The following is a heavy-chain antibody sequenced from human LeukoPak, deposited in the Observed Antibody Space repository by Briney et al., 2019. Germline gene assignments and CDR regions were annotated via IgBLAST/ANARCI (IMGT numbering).Heavy chain of an antibody. CDR3: TMVRGVITNFDY. V-gene: IGHV1-18*04. CDR2: ISAYNGNT. Sequence: GASVKVSCKASGYTFTSYGISWVRQAPGQGLEWMGWISAYNGNTNYAQKLPGRVTMTTDTSTSTGYMELRSLRSDGTAVYYWTMVRGVITNFDYWGQGTLVTVSS. D-gene: IGHD3-10*01. CDR1: GYTFTSYG. J-gene: IGHJ4*02.